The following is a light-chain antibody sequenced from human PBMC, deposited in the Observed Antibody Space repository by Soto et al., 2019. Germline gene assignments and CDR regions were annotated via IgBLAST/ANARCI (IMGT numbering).Light chain of an antibody. CDR3: QQGGNWPVT. V-gene: IGKV3D-11*01. CDR2: GAS. CDR1: QDVGTY. J-gene: IGKJ5*01. Sequence: DIVLTQSPVTLSLSPGERATLSCRASQDVGTYVAWYQVRGGQAPRLLISGASKRATGIPDRINGGGSGADFILTINSLESGDSAVYFCQQGGNWPVTFGQGTRVEIK.